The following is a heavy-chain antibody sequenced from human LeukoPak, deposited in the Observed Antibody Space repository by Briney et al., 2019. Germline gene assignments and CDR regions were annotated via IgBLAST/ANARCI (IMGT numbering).Heavy chain of an antibody. CDR3: ATGPYSSGGYYFDY. Sequence: PGGSLRLSCAASGFTVSSNYMSWVRQAPGKGLEWVSVIYSGDSTYYADSVKGRFTISRDNSKNTLSLQMNSLRAEDTAVYYCATGPYSSGGYYFDYWGQGTLVTVSS. J-gene: IGHJ4*02. CDR1: GFTVSSNY. V-gene: IGHV3-53*05. D-gene: IGHD6-19*01. CDR2: IYSGDST.